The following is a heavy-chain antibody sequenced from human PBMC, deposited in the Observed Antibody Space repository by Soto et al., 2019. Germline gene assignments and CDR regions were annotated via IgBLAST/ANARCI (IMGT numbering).Heavy chain of an antibody. J-gene: IGHJ4*02. CDR1: GFTFSSYG. CDR2: IWYDGSNK. V-gene: IGHV3-33*01. CDR3: ARDSLPSLGYDFWSGYYTDY. Sequence: GGTLRLSCAASGFTFSSYGMHWVRQAPGKGLEWVAVIWYDGSNKYYADSVKGRFTISRDNSKNTLYLQMNSLRAEDTAVYYCARDSLPSLGYDFWSGYYTDYWGQGTLVTVSS. D-gene: IGHD3-3*01.